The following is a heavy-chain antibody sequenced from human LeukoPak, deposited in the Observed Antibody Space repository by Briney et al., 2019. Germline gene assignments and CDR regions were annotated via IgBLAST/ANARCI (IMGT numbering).Heavy chain of an antibody. V-gene: IGHV3-23*01. CDR3: ARGGVAIIDFYFYV. Sequence: AGGPLTLSCAASRFTLNNYAAYWLPQAPGQGRQGVSSIRGVGIEYSAGSVKGRFTISRDKSKNTLFLQMNSMRAEDTATYYCARGGVAIIDFYFYVWGQGTTVIVSS. J-gene: IGHJ3*01. CDR2: IRGVGIE. CDR1: RFTLNNYA. D-gene: IGHD3-9*01.